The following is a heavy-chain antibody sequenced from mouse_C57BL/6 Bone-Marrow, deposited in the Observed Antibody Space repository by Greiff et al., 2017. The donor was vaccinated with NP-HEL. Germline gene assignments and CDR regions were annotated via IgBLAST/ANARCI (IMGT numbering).Heavy chain of an antibody. CDR3: ARRAQATRYAMDY. D-gene: IGHD3-2*02. J-gene: IGHJ4*01. CDR1: GFTFSDYG. Sequence: VESGGGLVQPGGSLKLSCAASGFTFSDYGMAWVRQAPRKGPEWVAFISNLAYSIYYADTVTGRFTISRENAKNTLYLEMSSLRSEDTAMYYCARRAQATRYAMDYWGQGTSVTVSS. CDR2: ISNLAYSI. V-gene: IGHV5-15*04.